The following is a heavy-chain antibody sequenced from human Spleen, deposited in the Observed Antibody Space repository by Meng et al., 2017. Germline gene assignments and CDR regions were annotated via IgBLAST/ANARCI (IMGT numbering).Heavy chain of an antibody. CDR1: GFSFNNAW. V-gene: IGHV3-15*01. CDR3: TTLGNWEFNY. D-gene: IGHD7-27*01. CDR2: IKTKTDGGTT. J-gene: IGHJ4*02. Sequence: GESLKISCAASGFSFNNAWMSWVRQAPGKGLEWVGRIKTKTDGGTTDYAAPVKGRFTISRDDSINTLYLQMNSLKTEDTAVYYCTTLGNWEFNYWDQGTLVTVSS.